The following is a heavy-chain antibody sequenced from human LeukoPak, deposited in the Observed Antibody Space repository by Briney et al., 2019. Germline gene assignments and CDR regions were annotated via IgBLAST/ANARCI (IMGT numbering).Heavy chain of an antibody. D-gene: IGHD3-10*01. CDR3: ARGGYYGSGNDFRFDP. J-gene: IGHJ5*02. V-gene: IGHV4-61*01. Sequence: PSETLSLTCTVSGYSISSDYYWGWIRQPPGEGLEWIGYIYYSGSTNYKPSVKSRVNISGDTSKNQFSLKVSSVTAADTAVYYCARGGYYGSGNDFRFDPWGQGTLVTVSS. CDR2: IYYSGST. CDR1: GYSISSDYY.